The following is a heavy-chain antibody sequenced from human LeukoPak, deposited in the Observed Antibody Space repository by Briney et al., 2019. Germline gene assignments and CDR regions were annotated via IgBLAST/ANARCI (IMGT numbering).Heavy chain of an antibody. Sequence: GGSLRLSCTASGFAFSAYAMTWVRQVLGKGLEWVSSQTANSDDTSYADSVRGRFTMSRDNSKNSLYLQMNNLRAEDTATYYCGRDPNGNYVGAFEFWGQGTLVTVSS. D-gene: IGHD4-17*01. V-gene: IGHV3-23*01. CDR2: QTANSDDT. CDR3: GRDPNGNYVGAFEF. CDR1: GFAFSAYA. J-gene: IGHJ3*01.